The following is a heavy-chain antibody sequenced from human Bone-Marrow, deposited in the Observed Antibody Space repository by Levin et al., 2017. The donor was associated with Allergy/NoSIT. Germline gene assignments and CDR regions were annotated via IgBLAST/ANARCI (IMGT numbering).Heavy chain of an antibody. J-gene: IGHJ2*01. CDR1: GGSISSGAYY. V-gene: IGHV4-39*01. Sequence: SETLSLVCTVSGGSISSGAYYWGWIRQPPGKGLEWIGNIYYTGSTYYNPSLKSRVTMSVDTSKNQFSLRLNSVTAADTAVYYCARLEHYGLGAFRYFDLWGRGTLVTVSS. CDR3: ARLEHYGLGAFRYFDL. CDR2: IYYTGST. D-gene: IGHD3-10*01.